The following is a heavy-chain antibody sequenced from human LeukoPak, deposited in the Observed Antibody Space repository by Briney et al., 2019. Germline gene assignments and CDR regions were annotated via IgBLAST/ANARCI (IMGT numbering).Heavy chain of an antibody. CDR2: IYYSGST. J-gene: IGHJ5*02. Sequence: SETLSLTCTVSGGSISSYYWSWIRQPPGKGLEWIGYIYYSGSTNYNPSLKSRVTISVDTSKNQFSLKLSSVTAADTAVYYCARKPSEGYYGSGTQWNWFDPWGQGTLVTVSS. D-gene: IGHD3-10*01. V-gene: IGHV4-59*01. CDR1: GGSISSYY. CDR3: ARKPSEGYYGSGTQWNWFDP.